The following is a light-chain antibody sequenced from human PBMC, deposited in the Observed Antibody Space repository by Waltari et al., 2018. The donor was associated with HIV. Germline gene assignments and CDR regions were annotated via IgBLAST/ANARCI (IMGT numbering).Light chain of an antibody. CDR3: SSYSARGFVA. V-gene: IGLV2-14*01. CDR2: EVY. Sequence: QSALTQPASVSGSPGQSITISCTGPTSAFDTFNFVSWYQQSPGRAPKLIIFEVYSRPSGVSERFSGSKSGDTASLTISALRAEDEADYFCSSYSARGFVAFGGGTKVTVL. J-gene: IGLJ3*02. CDR1: TSAFDTFNF.